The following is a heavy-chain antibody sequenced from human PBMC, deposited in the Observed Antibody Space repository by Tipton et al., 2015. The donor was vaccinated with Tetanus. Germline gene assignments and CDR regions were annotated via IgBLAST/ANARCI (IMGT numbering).Heavy chain of an antibody. Sequence: TLSLTCTVSGGSVRSGDYSWNWIRQPPGKGLEWLAYVSYSGRTNSNYSLKSRITTSQDTSKNQFSLRLTSVTAADTAVYYCARGGSYSYGPRGFDLWGRGTLVTVSS. J-gene: IGHJ2*01. CDR1: GGSVRSGDYS. D-gene: IGHD5-18*01. CDR2: VSYSGRT. V-gene: IGHV4-61*08. CDR3: ARGGSYSYGPRGFDL.